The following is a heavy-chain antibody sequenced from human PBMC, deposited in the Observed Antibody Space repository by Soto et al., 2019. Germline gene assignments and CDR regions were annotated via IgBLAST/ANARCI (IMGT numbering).Heavy chain of an antibody. D-gene: IGHD4-17*01. CDR3: AKTIRAPPDYGDPYFDY. CDR1: GFTFSSYA. CDR2: ISGSGGST. J-gene: IGHJ4*02. V-gene: IGHV3-23*01. Sequence: ESGGGLVQPGGSLRLSCAASGFTFSSYAMSWVRQAPGKGLEWVSAISGSGGSTYYADSVKGRFTISRDNSKNTLYLQMNSLRAEDTAVYYCAKTIRAPPDYGDPYFDYWGQGTLVTVSS.